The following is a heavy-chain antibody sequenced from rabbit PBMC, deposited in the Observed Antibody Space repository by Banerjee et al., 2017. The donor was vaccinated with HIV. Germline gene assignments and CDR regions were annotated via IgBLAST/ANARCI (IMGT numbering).Heavy chain of an antibody. CDR1: GFSFSSSYW. J-gene: IGHJ4*01. CDR2: IYAGSSGYT. CDR3: AIYAVHGYLSL. Sequence: QSLEESGGDLVKPGASLTLTCTASGFSFSSSYWICWVRQAPGKGLEWIACIYAGSSGYTWYASWAKGRFTISKTSSTTVTLQMTSLTAADTATYFCAIYAVHGYLSLWGPGTLV. V-gene: IGHV1S40*01. D-gene: IGHD1-1*01.